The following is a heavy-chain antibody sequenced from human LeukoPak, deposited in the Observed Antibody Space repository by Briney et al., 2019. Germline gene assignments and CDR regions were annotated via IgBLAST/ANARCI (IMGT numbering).Heavy chain of an antibody. CDR3: ARGEPSYDFWSGWPRYYFDY. CDR1: GYTITSYA. CDR2: INTNTGNP. Sequence: ASVKVSCKASGYTITSYAMNWVRQAPGQGLEWMGWINTNTGNPTYAQGFTGRFVFSLDTSVSTAYLQISSLKAEDTAVYYCARGEPSYDFWSGWPRYYFDYWGQRTLVTVSS. D-gene: IGHD3-3*01. J-gene: IGHJ4*02. V-gene: IGHV7-4-1*02.